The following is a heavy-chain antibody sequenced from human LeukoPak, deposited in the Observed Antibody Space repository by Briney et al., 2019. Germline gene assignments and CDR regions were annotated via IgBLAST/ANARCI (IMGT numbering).Heavy chain of an antibody. CDR1: GFTFSSYG. J-gene: IGHJ6*02. Sequence: GGSLRLSCAASGFTFSSYGMHWVRQAPGKGLEWVAVISYDGSNKYYADFVKGRFTISRDNSKNTLYLQMNSLRAEDTAVYYCAKVSRYGSGSWSSYYYYGMDVWGQGTTVTVSS. CDR3: AKVSRYGSGSWSSYYYYGMDV. CDR2: ISYDGSNK. V-gene: IGHV3-30*18. D-gene: IGHD3-10*01.